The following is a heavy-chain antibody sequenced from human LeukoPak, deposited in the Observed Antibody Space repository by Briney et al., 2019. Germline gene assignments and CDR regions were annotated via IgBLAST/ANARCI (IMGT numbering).Heavy chain of an antibody. CDR1: GYTFTSYG. D-gene: IGHD6-19*01. J-gene: IGHJ4*02. Sequence: ASVKVSCKASGYTFTSYGISWVQQAPGKGLEWVGLVDPEDGETIYAEKFQGRVTITADTSTDTAYMELSSLRSEDTAVYYCERAVAGSLDFDYWGQGTLVTVSS. CDR2: VDPEDGET. V-gene: IGHV1-69-2*01. CDR3: ERAVAGSLDFDY.